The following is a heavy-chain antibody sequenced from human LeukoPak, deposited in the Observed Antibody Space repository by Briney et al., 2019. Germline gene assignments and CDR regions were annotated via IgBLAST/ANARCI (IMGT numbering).Heavy chain of an antibody. V-gene: IGHV3-30*02. D-gene: IGHD2-15*01. CDR2: IRYDGSNK. CDR1: GFTFSSYG. Sequence: GGSLRLSCAASGFTFSSYGMHRVRQAPGKGLEWVAFIRYDGSNKYYADSVKGRFTISRDNSKNTLYLQMNSLRAEDTAVYYCAKAYCSGGSCYSSIPLFDYWGQGTLVTVSS. CDR3: AKAYCSGGSCYSSIPLFDY. J-gene: IGHJ4*02.